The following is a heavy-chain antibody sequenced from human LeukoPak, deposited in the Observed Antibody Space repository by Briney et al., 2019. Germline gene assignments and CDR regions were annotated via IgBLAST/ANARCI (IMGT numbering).Heavy chain of an antibody. CDR3: ASNYASGTYDFGY. CDR2: ISYDGSNK. D-gene: IGHD3-10*01. V-gene: IGHV3-30*19. J-gene: IGHJ4*02. CDR1: GFTFTSYG. Sequence: GGSLRLSCEASGFTFTSYGIHWVRQAPGKGLEWVAVISYDGSNKYYADSVKGRFAISRDNSKNTVYLQMNSLRAEDTAAYYCASNYASGTYDFGYWGQGALVTVSS.